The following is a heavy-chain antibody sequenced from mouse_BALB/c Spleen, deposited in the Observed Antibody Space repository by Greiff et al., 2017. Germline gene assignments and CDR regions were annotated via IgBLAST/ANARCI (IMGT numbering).Heavy chain of an antibody. CDR3: ARWDGSSEGAMDY. D-gene: IGHD1-1*01. J-gene: IGHJ4*01. Sequence: VQLKQSGPGLVKPSQSLSLTCTVTGYSITSDYAWNWIRQFPGNKLEWMGYISYSGSTSYNPSLKSRISITRDTSKYQFFLQLNSVTTEDTATYYCARWDGSSEGAMDYWGQGTSVTVSS. CDR1: GYSITSDYA. V-gene: IGHV3-2*02. CDR2: ISYSGST.